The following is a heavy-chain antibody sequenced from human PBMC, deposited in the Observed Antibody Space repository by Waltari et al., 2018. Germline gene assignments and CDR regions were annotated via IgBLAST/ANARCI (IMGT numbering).Heavy chain of an antibody. CDR2: ISAYSGKT. V-gene: IGHV1-18*01. J-gene: IGHJ1*01. Sequence: QVQLVQSGAEVEKPGASVKVSCKASGYAFMSFGFNRVRQAPGQGLEWMGWISAYSGKTEFAQKFQDRVTLTTDTSTSTAYMELTSLRSDDTALYYCARDVLHSAPSFSDSWGQGTLVTVSS. CDR3: ARDVLHSAPSFSDS. CDR1: GYAFMSFG. D-gene: IGHD2-15*01.